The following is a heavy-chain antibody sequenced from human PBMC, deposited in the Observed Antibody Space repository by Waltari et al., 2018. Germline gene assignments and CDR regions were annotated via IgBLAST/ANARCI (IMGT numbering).Heavy chain of an antibody. CDR3: ARERRTDAFDI. CDR2: INHGGTT. CDR1: GESFSNYF. V-gene: IGHV4-34*01. Sequence: QVQLQQWGAGLLKPSETLSLSCSVYGESFSNYFWTWIRQPPGKGLEWIGEINHGGTTDDNPSLKSRVTISLDTSKNQFSLILNSVTAADTAVYFCARERRTDAFDIWGQGTNVTVSS. J-gene: IGHJ3*02. D-gene: IGHD1-1*01.